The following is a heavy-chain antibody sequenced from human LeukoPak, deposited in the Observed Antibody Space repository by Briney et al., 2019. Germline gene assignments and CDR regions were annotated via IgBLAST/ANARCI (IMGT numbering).Heavy chain of an antibody. CDR1: GYTFTSYD. D-gene: IGHD2-2*01. CDR3: AREGTSFYGVDV. Sequence: GASVKVSCKASGYTFTSYDINWVRQATGQGLEWMGWMNPNSGNTGYAQKFQGRVTMTRNTSISTAYMELSSLRSEDTAVYYCAREGTSFYGVDVWGQGTTVTVSS. V-gene: IGHV1-8*01. CDR2: MNPNSGNT. J-gene: IGHJ6*02.